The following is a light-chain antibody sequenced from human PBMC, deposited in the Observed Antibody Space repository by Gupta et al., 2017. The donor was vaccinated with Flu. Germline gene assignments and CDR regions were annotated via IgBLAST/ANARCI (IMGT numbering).Light chain of an antibody. V-gene: IGLV2-14*01. Sequence: QSALTQPASVSGSPGQSITIPCTGTSSDVGDYNYVSWFQQHPGKAPQLIIYEVSNRPSGVSNRFSGSKSGNTASLTISGLQAEDEADYYCSSFTSAATYVFGTGTKVTVL. CDR3: SSFTSAATYV. CDR2: EVS. CDR1: SSDVGDYNY. J-gene: IGLJ1*01.